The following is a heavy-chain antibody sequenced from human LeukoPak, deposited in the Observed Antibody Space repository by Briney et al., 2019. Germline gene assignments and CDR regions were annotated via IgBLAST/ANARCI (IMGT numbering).Heavy chain of an antibody. CDR3: ARGGPGEALHV. CDR1: GFSVSNSD. Sequence: GGSLRLSCAASGFSVSNSDMHWVRQVIGNGLEWVSVIGSSGDIYYSGSVKGRFTISRDSAKNSFDLQMSNLRAGDTAMYYCARGGPGEALHVWGQGTMVTVSS. V-gene: IGHV3-13*01. J-gene: IGHJ3*01. CDR2: IGSSGDI. D-gene: IGHD3-10*01.